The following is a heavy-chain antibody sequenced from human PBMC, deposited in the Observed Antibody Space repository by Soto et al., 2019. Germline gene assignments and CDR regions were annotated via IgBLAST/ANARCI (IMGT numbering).Heavy chain of an antibody. CDR3: ATKSSAGSSYYYGMDV. J-gene: IGHJ6*02. CDR1: GGSISSGDYY. D-gene: IGHD1-1*01. V-gene: IGHV4-31*03. CDR2: IYYSGST. Sequence: TLSLTCTVSGGSISSGDYYWTWIRQHPGKGLEWIGYIYYSGSTYYNPSLKSRVTISVDTSKNQFSLKLSSVTAADTAVYYCATKSSAGSSYYYGMDVWGQGTPATVSS.